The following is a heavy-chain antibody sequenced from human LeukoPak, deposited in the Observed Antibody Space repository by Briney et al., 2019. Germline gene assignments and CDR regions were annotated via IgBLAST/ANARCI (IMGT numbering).Heavy chain of an antibody. J-gene: IGHJ4*02. CDR1: GYTFTGYY. V-gene: IGHV1-2*04. CDR3: ARDLFGSPSGYSYGHRNLLFDY. CDR2: INPNSGGT. Sequence: ASVKVSCKASGYTFTGYYMHWVRQAPGQGLEWMGWINPNSGGTNYAQKFQGWVTMTRDTSISTAYMELSRLRSDDTVVYYCARDLFGSPSGYSYGHRNLLFDYWGQGTLVTVSS. D-gene: IGHD5-18*01.